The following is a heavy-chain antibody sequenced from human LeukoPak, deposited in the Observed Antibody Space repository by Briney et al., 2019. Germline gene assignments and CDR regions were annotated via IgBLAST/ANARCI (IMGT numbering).Heavy chain of an antibody. J-gene: IGHJ4*02. CDR2: ISYHGNNK. D-gene: IGHD6-13*01. V-gene: IGHV3-30*18. CDR3: AKDRSRSWAFDY. CDR1: GFTFNSNN. Sequence: GGSLRLSCAASGFTFNSNNIHWVRQAPGKGLEWVAVISYHGNNKYFADSVKGRFTISRDNSKNTLYLQMNSLRPEDTAVYYCAKDRSRSWAFDYWGQGTLVTVSS.